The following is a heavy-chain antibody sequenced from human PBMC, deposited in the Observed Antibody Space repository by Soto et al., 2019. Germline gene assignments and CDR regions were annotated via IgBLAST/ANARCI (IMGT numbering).Heavy chain of an antibody. D-gene: IGHD1-26*01. V-gene: IGHV1-3*01. CDR3: ARRSYPCWFDP. J-gene: IGHJ5*02. CDR1: GYTFTSYA. CDR2: INAGNGNT. Sequence: ASVKVSCKATGYTFTSYAMHWVRQAAGQRLDGMGWINAGNGNTKYSQKFQGRVTITRDTYARTAYMELSRLRSEDTSVYYCARRSYPCWFDPWGQGTLVTVSS.